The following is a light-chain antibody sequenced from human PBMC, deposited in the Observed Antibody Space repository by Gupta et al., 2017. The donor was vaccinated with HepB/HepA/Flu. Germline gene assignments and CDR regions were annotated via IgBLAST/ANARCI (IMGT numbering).Light chain of an antibody. CDR3: ATWDDSLRGV. Sequence: SVLTQPPSASGTPGQRVTITCSGSSSNIGGNTVHWYQQFPGAAPRILIYSNDQRPSWVPDRFSGSKSGTSASLASSGLLSEDEADYYCATWDDSLRGVFGGGTKLTVL. CDR2: SND. V-gene: IGLV1-44*01. CDR1: SSNIGGNT. J-gene: IGLJ2*01.